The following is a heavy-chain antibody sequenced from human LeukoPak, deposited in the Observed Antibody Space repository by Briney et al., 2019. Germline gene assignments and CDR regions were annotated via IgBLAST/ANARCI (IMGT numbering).Heavy chain of an antibody. CDR2: INHSGST. V-gene: IGHV4-34*01. CDR3: ASTNCSGGSCYVHY. CDR1: SGSISSYY. D-gene: IGHD2-15*01. J-gene: IGHJ4*02. Sequence: SETLSLTCTVSSGSISSYYWSWIRQPPGKGLEWIGEINHSGSTNYNPSLKSRVTISVDTSKNQFSLKLSSVTAADTAVYYCASTNCSGGSCYVHYWGQGTLVTVSS.